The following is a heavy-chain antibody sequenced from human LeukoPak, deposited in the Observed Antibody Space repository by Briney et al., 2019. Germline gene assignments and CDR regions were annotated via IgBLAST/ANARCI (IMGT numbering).Heavy chain of an antibody. CDR1: GFTFSHYG. J-gene: IGHJ4*02. CDR3: AKDAQRRIDYSNSLDK. V-gene: IGHV3-33*06. Sequence: PGGSLRLSCATSGFTFSHYGMHWVRQAPGKGLEWVAVIWSDGTNRYYGDPVKGRFTISRDNFQRTVYLQMNSLRAEDTAVYYCAKDAQRRIDYSNSLDKWGQGTLVTVSS. D-gene: IGHD4-11*01. CDR2: IWSDGTNR.